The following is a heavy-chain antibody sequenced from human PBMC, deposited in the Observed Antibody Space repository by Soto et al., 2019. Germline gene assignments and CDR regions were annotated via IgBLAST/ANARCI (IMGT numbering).Heavy chain of an antibody. CDR2: IYYSGST. D-gene: IGHD6-19*01. CDR1: GGSISSSSYY. J-gene: IGHJ4*02. V-gene: IGHV4-39*01. CDR3: ARYSSGWYGSSDFDY. Sequence: QLQLQESGPGLVKPSETLSLTCTVSGGSISSSSYYWGWIRQPRGKGLEWIGSIYYSGSTYYNPSLKSRVTISVVTSKNQFSLKLSSVTAADTAVYYCARYSSGWYGSSDFDYWGQGTLVTVSS.